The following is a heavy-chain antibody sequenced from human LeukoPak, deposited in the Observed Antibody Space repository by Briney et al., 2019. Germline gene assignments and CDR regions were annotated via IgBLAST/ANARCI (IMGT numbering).Heavy chain of an antibody. V-gene: IGHV3-9*03. CDR3: ATNSCGSSCPPPPPPYYYYYYMDV. CDR1: GFTFDDYA. D-gene: IGHD6-13*01. J-gene: IGHJ6*03. Sequence: GRSLRLSCAASGFTFDDYAMHWVRQAPGKGLEWVSGISWNSGSIGYADSVKGRFTISRDNAKNSLYLQMNSLRAEDMALYYCATNSCGSSCPPPPPPYYYYYYMDVWGKGTTVTVSS. CDR2: ISWNSGSI.